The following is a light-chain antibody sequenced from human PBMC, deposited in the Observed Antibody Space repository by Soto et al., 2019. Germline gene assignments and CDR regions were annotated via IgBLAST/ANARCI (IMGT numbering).Light chain of an antibody. CDR1: QGISSY. Sequence: IQLTQSPSSLSASVGDRVTITCRASQGISSYLGWYQQKPGEAPRLLIYAASTLQSGVPSRFSGSGYGTEFTLTISSLQPDDFASYYCQKLHNFPLTFGQGTRLEIK. V-gene: IGKV1-9*01. CDR3: QKLHNFPLT. J-gene: IGKJ5*01. CDR2: AAS.